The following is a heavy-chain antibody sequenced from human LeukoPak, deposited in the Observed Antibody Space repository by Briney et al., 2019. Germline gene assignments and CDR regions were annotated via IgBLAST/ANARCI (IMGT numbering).Heavy chain of an antibody. D-gene: IGHD4-17*01. V-gene: IGHV3-23*01. J-gene: IGHJ4*02. CDR3: AKERAPRVTTGGFDY. CDR2: ISGSGGST. Sequence: GGSLRLSCAASGFTFSRYAMSWVRQAPGKGLEWVSVISGSGGSTYYADSVEGRFTLYRDNSKNTLYLQMSCLRAEDTVVYCCAKERAPRVTTGGFDYWGQGTLVTVSS. CDR1: GFTFSRYA.